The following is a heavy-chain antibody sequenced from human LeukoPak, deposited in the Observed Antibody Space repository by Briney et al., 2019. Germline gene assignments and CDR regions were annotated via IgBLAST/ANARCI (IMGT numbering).Heavy chain of an antibody. CDR3: ARGLGQGAFGY. J-gene: IGHJ4*02. CDR1: GYTFTSYY. D-gene: IGHD1-26*01. V-gene: IGHV1-46*01. Sequence: ASVTVSCKASGYTFTSYYMHWVRQAPGQGLEWMGIINPSGGSTSYAQKFQGRVTMTWDTSTSTVYMELSSLRSEDTAVYYCARGLGQGAFGYWGQGTLVTVSS. CDR2: INPSGGST.